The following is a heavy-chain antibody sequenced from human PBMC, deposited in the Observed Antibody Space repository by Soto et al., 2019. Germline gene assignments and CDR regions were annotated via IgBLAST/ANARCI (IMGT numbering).Heavy chain of an antibody. CDR2: ISSSSSTI. J-gene: IGHJ6*02. Sequence: GGSLRLSCAASGFTFSSYSMNWVRQAPGKGLEWVSYISSSSSTIYYADSVKGRFTISRDNAKNSLYLQMNSLRDEDTAVYYCARGAEEDGSGSYYNPTYYYYYGMAVWVQGTTVTVSS. CDR1: GFTFSSYS. V-gene: IGHV3-48*02. D-gene: IGHD3-10*01. CDR3: ARGAEEDGSGSYYNPTYYYYYGMAV.